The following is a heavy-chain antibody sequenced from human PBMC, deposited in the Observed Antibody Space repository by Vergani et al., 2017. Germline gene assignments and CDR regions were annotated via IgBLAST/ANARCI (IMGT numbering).Heavy chain of an antibody. CDR1: GSTFSSYA. CDR3: AKARDPNCKGGNCYSYYYGLDL. J-gene: IGHJ6*02. Sequence: EVQLVESGGGLVQPGGSLRLSCAASGSTFSSYAMNWVRQAPGKGLEWVSYISRSSSTIYYADSVKGRFTISRDNAKNSLHLQMNNLRAEDTAVYYCAKARDPNCKGGNCYSYYYGLDLWGQGTTVTVSS. CDR2: ISRSSSTI. D-gene: IGHD2-21*01. V-gene: IGHV3-48*01.